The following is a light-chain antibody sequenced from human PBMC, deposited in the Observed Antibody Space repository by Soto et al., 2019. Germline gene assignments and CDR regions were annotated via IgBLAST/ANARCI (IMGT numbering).Light chain of an antibody. V-gene: IGLV3-21*02. CDR1: NIASKS. CDR2: DSS. Sequence: SYELSQPPSVSVAPGQTARITCGGNNIASKSVHWYQQKPGQAPLLVVYDSSDRPSGIPERFSGSNSGNTATLTISSVEAGDEADYYCQVWDSSSDHSVLFGGGTKVTVL. J-gene: IGLJ2*01. CDR3: QVWDSSSDHSVL.